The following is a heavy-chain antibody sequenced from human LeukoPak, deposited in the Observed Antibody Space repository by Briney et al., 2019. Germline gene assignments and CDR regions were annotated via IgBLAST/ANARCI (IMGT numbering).Heavy chain of an antibody. D-gene: IGHD6-19*01. CDR2: IYYSGST. Sequence: SETLSLTCTVSGGSISSGDYYWSWIRQPPGKGLEWIGYIYYSGSTYYNPSLKSRVTISVDTSKNQFSLKLSSVTAADTAVYYCARDIEAVAGTPLLDYWGQGTLVTVSS. CDR1: GGSISSGDYY. CDR3: ARDIEAVAGTPLLDY. V-gene: IGHV4-30-4*08. J-gene: IGHJ4*02.